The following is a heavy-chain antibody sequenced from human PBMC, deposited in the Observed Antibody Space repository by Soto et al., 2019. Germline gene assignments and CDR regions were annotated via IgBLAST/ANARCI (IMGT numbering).Heavy chain of an antibody. V-gene: IGHV4-59*13. Sequence: PSETLSLTCTVSGGSISSYYWSSIRHPLGKGLEWIGYIYYSGSTKYNPSLKSRVTISVDTSTNQFSLKLRSVTAAEAAVYYCAGGGLDGGDVPPSGFEPSGQGTLVTVSS. CDR3: AGGGLDGGDVPPSGFEP. D-gene: IGHD2-21*02. J-gene: IGHJ5*02. CDR2: IYYSGST. CDR1: GGSISSYY.